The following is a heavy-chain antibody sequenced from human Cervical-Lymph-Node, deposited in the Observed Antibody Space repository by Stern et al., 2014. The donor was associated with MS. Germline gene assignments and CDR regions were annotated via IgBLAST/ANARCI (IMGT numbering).Heavy chain of an antibody. D-gene: IGHD1-26*01. CDR2: IAHSGYT. Sequence: VQLVESGPGLVRPSGPLVLTCAVSGGSISTSNWWSWVRQSPGKGLEWXGEIAHSGYTTPNPSLKSRVTMSVDKSKNQFSLRLTSVTAADTGVYYCARREVFFYYGMDVWGQGTSVTVSS. V-gene: IGHV4-4*02. CDR1: GGSISTSNW. CDR3: ARREVFFYYGMDV. J-gene: IGHJ6*02.